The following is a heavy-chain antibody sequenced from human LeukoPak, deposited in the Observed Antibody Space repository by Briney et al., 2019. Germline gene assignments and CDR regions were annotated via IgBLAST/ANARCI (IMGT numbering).Heavy chain of an antibody. Sequence: GGSLRLSCAASGFTFSDYYMSWIRQAPGKGLEWVSYISSSGSTIYYADSVKGRFTISRDNAKNSLYLQMNSLRAEDTAVYYCASRNYDREVNDAFDIWGQGTMVTVSS. V-gene: IGHV3-11*04. CDR3: ASRNYDREVNDAFDI. CDR2: ISSSGSTI. J-gene: IGHJ3*02. CDR1: GFTFSDYY. D-gene: IGHD3-22*01.